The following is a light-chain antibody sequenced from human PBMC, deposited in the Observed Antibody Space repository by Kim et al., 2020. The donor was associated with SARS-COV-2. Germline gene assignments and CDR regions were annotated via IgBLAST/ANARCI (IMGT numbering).Light chain of an antibody. V-gene: IGKV1-27*01. Sequence: DIQMTQSPSSLSASVGDRVTITCRASQGISNYLAWYQQKPGKVPKLLIYAASTLQSGVPSRFSGSGSGTDFTLTISSLQPEDVATYYYQKYNSAPPATFGQGTKVDIK. CDR2: AAS. J-gene: IGKJ1*01. CDR1: QGISNY. CDR3: QKYNSAPPAT.